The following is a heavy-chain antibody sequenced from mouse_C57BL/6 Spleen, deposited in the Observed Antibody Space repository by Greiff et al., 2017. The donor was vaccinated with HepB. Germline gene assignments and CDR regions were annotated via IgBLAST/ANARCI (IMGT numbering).Heavy chain of an antibody. CDR3: TRSGGPFDY. V-gene: IGHV1-15*01. CDR1: GYTFTDYE. D-gene: IGHD3-1*01. Sequence: VQRVESGAELVRPGASVTLSCKASGYTFTDYEMHWVKQTPVHGLEWIGAIDPETGGTAYNQKFKGKAILTADKSSSTAYMELRSLTSEDSAVYYCTRSGGPFDYWGQGTTLTVSS. CDR2: IDPETGGT. J-gene: IGHJ2*01.